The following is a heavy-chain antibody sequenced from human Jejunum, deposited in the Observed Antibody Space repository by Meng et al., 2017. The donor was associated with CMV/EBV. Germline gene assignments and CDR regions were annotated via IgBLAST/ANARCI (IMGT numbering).Heavy chain of an antibody. J-gene: IGHJ4*02. Sequence: QVHLMQSGAEVKEPGSSMKVPCKSSGGSVNNYAFNWVRQAPGQGLEWMGGIIAIFKTPNYAQKFQGRLTITADESTGTSYMELTSLTSEDTAVYYCARGFLNGYQPFDYWGQGTLVTVSS. CDR1: GGSVNNYA. CDR3: ARGFLNGYQPFDY. D-gene: IGHD5-24*01. CDR2: IIAIFKTP. V-gene: IGHV1-69*12.